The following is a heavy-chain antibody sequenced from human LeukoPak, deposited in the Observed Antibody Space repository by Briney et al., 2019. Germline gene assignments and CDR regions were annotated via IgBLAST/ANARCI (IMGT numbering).Heavy chain of an antibody. D-gene: IGHD3-3*01. CDR3: ASSRVLLRFLEV. Sequence: ASVKVSCKASGYTFTSYYMHWVRQTPGQGLEWMGIINPSGGSTSYAQKFQGRVTMTRDTSTSTVYMELSSLRSEDTAVYYCASSRVLLRFLEVWGKGTTVTVSS. CDR2: INPSGGST. J-gene: IGHJ6*04. V-gene: IGHV1-46*01. CDR1: GYTFTSYY.